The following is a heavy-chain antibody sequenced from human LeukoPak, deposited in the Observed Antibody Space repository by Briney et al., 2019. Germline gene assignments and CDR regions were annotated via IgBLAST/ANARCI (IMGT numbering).Heavy chain of an antibody. CDR2: ISTTGTTV. CDR1: GFTFSDFY. V-gene: IGHV3-11*01. J-gene: IGHJ4*02. D-gene: IGHD2-8*01. CDR3: AKGHTYGMI. Sequence: GGSLRLSCAASGFTFSDFYMSWLRQTPGKGLEWVSYISTTGTTVDYADSVKGRLTISRDNAKGSLYLQMNNLGADDTAVYYCAKGHTYGMIWGQGTLVTVSS.